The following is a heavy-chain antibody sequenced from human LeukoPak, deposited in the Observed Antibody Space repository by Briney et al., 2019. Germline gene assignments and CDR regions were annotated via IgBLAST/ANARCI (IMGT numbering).Heavy chain of an antibody. CDR3: ARDRRTIFGVVIGKADY. CDR1: GFTFSSYG. V-gene: IGHV3-30*02. J-gene: IGHJ4*02. Sequence: HTGGSLRLSCAASGFTFSSYGMHWVRQAPGKGLEWVAFIRYDGSNKYYADSVKGRFTISIDNSKNTLYLRMNSLRAEDTAVYYCARDRRTIFGVVIGKADYWGQGTLVTVSS. D-gene: IGHD3-3*01. CDR2: IRYDGSNK.